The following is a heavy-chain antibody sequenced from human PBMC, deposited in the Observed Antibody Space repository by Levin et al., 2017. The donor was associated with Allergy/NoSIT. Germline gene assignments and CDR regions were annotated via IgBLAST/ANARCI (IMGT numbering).Heavy chain of an antibody. D-gene: IGHD2-15*01. J-gene: IGHJ4*02. CDR3: ARGWHGFDY. CDR1: GFTVSSNY. CDR2: IYSGGST. V-gene: IGHV3-53*01. Sequence: GESLKISCAASGFTVSSNYMSWVRQAPGKGLEWVSVIYSGGSTYYADSVKGRFTISRDNSKNTLYLQMNSLRAEDTAVYYCARGWHGFDYWGQGTLVTVSS.